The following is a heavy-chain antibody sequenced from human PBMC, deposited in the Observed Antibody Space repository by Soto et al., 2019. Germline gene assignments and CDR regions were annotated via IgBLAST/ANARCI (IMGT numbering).Heavy chain of an antibody. Sequence: SVEVSCKASGGTLSSYSISWVRQAPGQGLEWMGGVIPIFGTANYAQKFQGRGTITADESTSTAYMELSSLRSEDAAVYYCGREGKGQQRFQWSAPGGKEPLVTFP. CDR3: GREGKGQQRFQWSAP. CDR1: GGTLSSYS. J-gene: IGHJ5*02. V-gene: IGHV1-69*01. CDR2: VIPIFGTA. D-gene: IGHD6-25*01.